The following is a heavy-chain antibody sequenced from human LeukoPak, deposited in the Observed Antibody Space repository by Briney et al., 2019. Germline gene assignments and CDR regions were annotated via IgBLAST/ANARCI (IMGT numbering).Heavy chain of an antibody. CDR1: GFTFSSYW. D-gene: IGHD1-14*01. Sequence: GGSLRLSCAASGFTFSSYWMNWVRQAPGKGLEWVANIKQDGSEKYYVDSVKARFTVCRDNAKNSLYLQMNSLRAEDTAVYYCARDTGYGMDVWGKGTTVTVSS. V-gene: IGHV3-7*03. CDR2: IKQDGSEK. CDR3: ARDTGYGMDV. J-gene: IGHJ6*04.